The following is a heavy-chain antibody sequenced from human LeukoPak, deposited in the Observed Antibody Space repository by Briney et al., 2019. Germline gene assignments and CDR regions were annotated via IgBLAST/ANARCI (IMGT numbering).Heavy chain of an antibody. CDR3: ARDSGETGFWSGSYFDY. Sequence: GASVKVSCKASGYTFTGYYMHWVRQAPGQGLEWMGWINPNSGGTNYAQKFQGRVTMTRDTSISTAYMELSRLRSDDTAVYYCARDSGETGFWSGSYFDYWGRGTLVTVSS. V-gene: IGHV1-2*02. CDR2: INPNSGGT. CDR1: GYTFTGYY. D-gene: IGHD3-3*01. J-gene: IGHJ4*02.